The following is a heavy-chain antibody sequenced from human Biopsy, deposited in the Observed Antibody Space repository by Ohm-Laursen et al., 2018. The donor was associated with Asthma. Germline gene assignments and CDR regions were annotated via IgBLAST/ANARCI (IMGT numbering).Heavy chain of an antibody. CDR1: GGSVSSGSYY. CDR2: ISYSGST. V-gene: IGHV4-61*01. J-gene: IGHJ2*01. D-gene: IGHD2-15*01. CDR3: ARVPTTLRYFDL. Sequence: GTLSLTCTVSGGSVSSGSYYWSWIRQPPGKGLAWVSYISYSGSTDYNPSLKSRLTISMDTSKNQFSLKLSSVTAADTAVYYCARVPTTLRYFDLWGRGTLVTVSS.